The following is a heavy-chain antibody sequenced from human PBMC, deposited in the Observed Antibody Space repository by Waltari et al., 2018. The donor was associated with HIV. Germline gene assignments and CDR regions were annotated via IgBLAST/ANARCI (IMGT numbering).Heavy chain of an antibody. D-gene: IGHD2-15*01. CDR3: ARQWWSEGAFDI. Sequence: QVQLVQSGAEVTKPGTSVKVSCTALGYTFIDTDIHWVRQAPGQGLEWMGVVNPGSGNTNYAQKFQGRLTMTRDTSTSTVYMELSSLRSEDTAIYYCARQWWSEGAFDIWGQGTTVTVSS. CDR1: GYTFIDTD. J-gene: IGHJ3*02. CDR2: VNPGSGNT. V-gene: IGHV1-46*03.